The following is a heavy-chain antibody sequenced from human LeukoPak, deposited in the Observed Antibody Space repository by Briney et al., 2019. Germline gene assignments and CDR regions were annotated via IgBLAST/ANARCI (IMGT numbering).Heavy chain of an antibody. Sequence: ASVTVSCKAPGYTFTSNYMHWVRQAPGQGLEWMGIIHPSGGNTNYAQKFQGIVAMTRDTSTSTVYMELSSLRSEDTAIYYCARDCSSTRCQGPVFDNWGQGTLVTVSS. CDR3: ARDCSSTRCQGPVFDN. CDR2: IHPSGGNT. J-gene: IGHJ4*02. D-gene: IGHD2-2*01. CDR1: GYTFTSNY. V-gene: IGHV1-46*01.